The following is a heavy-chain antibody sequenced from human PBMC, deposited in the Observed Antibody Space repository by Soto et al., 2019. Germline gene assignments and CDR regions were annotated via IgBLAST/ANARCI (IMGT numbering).Heavy chain of an antibody. Sequence: GGSLRLSCTASGFTFGDYAMSWFRQAPGKGLEWVGFIRSKAYGGTTEYAASVKGRFTISRDDSKSIAYLQMNSLKTEDTAVYYCTRSYLPPLAVGPYYYMDVWGKGTTVTVSS. CDR2: IRSKAYGGTT. J-gene: IGHJ6*03. CDR1: GFTFGDYA. V-gene: IGHV3-49*03. CDR3: TRSYLPPLAVGPYYYMDV. D-gene: IGHD6-19*01.